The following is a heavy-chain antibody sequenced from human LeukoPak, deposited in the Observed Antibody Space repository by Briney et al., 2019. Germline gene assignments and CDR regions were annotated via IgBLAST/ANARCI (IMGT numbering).Heavy chain of an antibody. CDR1: GFTFTNYW. Sequence: GGSLRLSCVASGFTFTNYWMQWVRQAPGKGLVWVSRISDDGTTTTYADSVKGRFTISRDNAKNTVYLQMNSLRPDDTCVYYCARDKAGYCGGGSCPWGQGTLVTVSS. J-gene: IGHJ5*02. V-gene: IGHV3-74*03. D-gene: IGHD2-15*01. CDR3: ARDKAGYCGGGSCP. CDR2: ISDDGTTT.